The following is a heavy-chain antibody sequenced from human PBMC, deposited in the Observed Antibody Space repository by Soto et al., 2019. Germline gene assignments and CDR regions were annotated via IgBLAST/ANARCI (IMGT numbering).Heavy chain of an antibody. Sequence: PSETLSLTCAVSGGSISSGGYSWSWIRQPPGKGRDWIRYIYHSGSTYYNPSLKRRVTISVDSSKNQFLLKLSSVTAEARADYYCASEGSYGFYFDYWGQGTLVSV. V-gene: IGHV4-30-2*01. CDR3: ASEGSYGFYFDY. D-gene: IGHD5-18*01. CDR1: GGSISSGGYS. CDR2: IYHSGST. J-gene: IGHJ4*02.